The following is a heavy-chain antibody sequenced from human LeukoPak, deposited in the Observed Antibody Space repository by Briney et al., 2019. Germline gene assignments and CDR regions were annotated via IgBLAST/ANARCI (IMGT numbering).Heavy chain of an antibody. Sequence: PGRSLRLSCAASGFTFSSYGMHWVRQAPGKGLEWVAVIWYDGSNKYYADSVKGRFTISRDNSKNTLYLQMNSLRAEETAVYYCAKANPPLYCGGDCYSRGFDPWGQGTLVTVSS. CDR3: AKANPPLYCGGDCYSRGFDP. D-gene: IGHD2-21*02. J-gene: IGHJ5*02. V-gene: IGHV3-33*06. CDR2: IWYDGSNK. CDR1: GFTFSSYG.